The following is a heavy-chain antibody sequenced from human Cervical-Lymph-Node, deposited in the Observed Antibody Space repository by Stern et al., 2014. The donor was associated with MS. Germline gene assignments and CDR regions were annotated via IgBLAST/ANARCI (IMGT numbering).Heavy chain of an antibody. Sequence: DQLVESGGGLVQPGGSLKLSCAASGFTFSGSAIHWVRQASGKGLGWVGRIRSKANSYATQYGASVKGRFIISRDDSKNMAYLQMNSLKTEDTAVYYCTRRAGERYHDDYWGQGTLVTVSS. D-gene: IGHD4-17*01. CDR2: IRSKANSYAT. CDR1: GFTFSGSA. V-gene: IGHV3-73*01. J-gene: IGHJ4*02. CDR3: TRRAGERYHDDY.